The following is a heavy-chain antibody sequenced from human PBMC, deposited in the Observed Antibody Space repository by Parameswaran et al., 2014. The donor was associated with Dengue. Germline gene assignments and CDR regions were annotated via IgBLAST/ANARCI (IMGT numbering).Heavy chain of an antibody. Sequence: SWVRQAPGQGLEWMGGINPIFTAANYAQRFQGRVTITADESTNTAYMELSSLRSEDTAVYYCAREVGCNSTSCPWRYFDLWGRGTLVTVSS. CDR2: INPIFTAA. CDR3: AREVGCNSTSCPWRYFDL. J-gene: IGHJ2*01. V-gene: IGHV1-69*01. D-gene: IGHD2-2*01.